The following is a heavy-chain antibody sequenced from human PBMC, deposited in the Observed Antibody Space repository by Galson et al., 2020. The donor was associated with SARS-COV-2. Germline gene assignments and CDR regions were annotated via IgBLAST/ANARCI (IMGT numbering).Heavy chain of an antibody. D-gene: IGHD4-17*01. CDR2: MNPHRGNT. CDR1: GYTFTNYE. CDR3: ARSYDDFATWFDP. V-gene: IGHV1-8*01. Sequence: ASVTVSCKASGYTFTNYEINWVRQAPGQGLEWMGWMNPHRGNTGYAQKFHGRVTMTRTTSISTAYMELNSLTSEVTAVYYCARSYDDFATWFDPWGQGTLVTVSS. J-gene: IGHJ5*02.